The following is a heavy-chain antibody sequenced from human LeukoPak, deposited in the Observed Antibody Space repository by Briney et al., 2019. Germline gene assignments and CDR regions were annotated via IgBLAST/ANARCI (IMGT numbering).Heavy chain of an antibody. CDR1: GGSISNYY. Sequence: SETLSLTCTVSGGSISNYYWSWIRQPAGKGLEWVGRIYTSGSTDYNPSLKSRVTMSVDTSKNQFSLNLRSVTAADTAVYYCARSTFGDYSFNYWGQGTLVTVPS. CDR3: ARSTFGDYSFNY. D-gene: IGHD3-3*01. CDR2: IYTSGST. V-gene: IGHV4-4*07. J-gene: IGHJ4*02.